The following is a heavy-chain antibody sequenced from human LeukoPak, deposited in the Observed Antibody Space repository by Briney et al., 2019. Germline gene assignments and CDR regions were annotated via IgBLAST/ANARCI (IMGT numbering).Heavy chain of an antibody. Sequence: GGSLRLSCAASGFTFSTYAMSWVRQAPGKGLEWVSTITSGGSSTYYADSVKGRFTISRDNSKNTLYLQMNSLRAEDTAVYYCARARGYSYGLNYWGQGTLVTVSS. V-gene: IGHV3-23*01. CDR2: ITSGGSST. CDR3: ARARGYSYGLNY. D-gene: IGHD5-18*01. J-gene: IGHJ4*02. CDR1: GFTFSTYA.